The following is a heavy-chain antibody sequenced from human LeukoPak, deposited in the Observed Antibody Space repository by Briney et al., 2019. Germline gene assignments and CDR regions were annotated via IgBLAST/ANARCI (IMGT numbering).Heavy chain of an antibody. CDR3: AKGLVQLSRMDY. D-gene: IGHD5-24*01. V-gene: IGHV3-30*02. Sequence: GGSLRLSCAASGFTFSSYGMHWARQAPGKGLEWVAFIRYDGSNKYYADSVKGRFTISRDNSKNTLYLQMNSLRGEDTAVYYCAKGLVQLSRMDYWGQGTLVTVSS. J-gene: IGHJ4*02. CDR1: GFTFSSYG. CDR2: IRYDGSNK.